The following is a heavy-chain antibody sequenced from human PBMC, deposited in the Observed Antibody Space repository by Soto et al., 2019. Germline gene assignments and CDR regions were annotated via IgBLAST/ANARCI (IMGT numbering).Heavy chain of an antibody. Sequence: GESLRLSCAASGFTFSSYSMNWVRQAPGKGLEWVSSISSSSSYIYYADSVKGRFTISRDNAKNSLYLQMNSLRAEDTAVYYCAREFVLMVYGVAFGIWGQGTMVTVSS. D-gene: IGHD2-8*01. CDR1: GFTFSSYS. CDR3: AREFVLMVYGVAFGI. V-gene: IGHV3-21*01. J-gene: IGHJ3*02. CDR2: ISSSSSYI.